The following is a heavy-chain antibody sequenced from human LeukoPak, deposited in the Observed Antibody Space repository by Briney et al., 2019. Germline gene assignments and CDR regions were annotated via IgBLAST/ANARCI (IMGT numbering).Heavy chain of an antibody. D-gene: IGHD2-2*01. V-gene: IGHV4-39*01. CDR1: GGSISSSSYY. Sequence: PSETLSLTCTVSGGSISSSSYYWGWIRQPPGKGLEWIGSIYYSGSTYYNPSLKSRVTISVDTSKNQFSLKLSSVTAADTAVYYCARLGVVPAAMREYYFDYWGQGTLVTVSS. CDR2: IYYSGST. J-gene: IGHJ4*02. CDR3: ARLGVVPAAMREYYFDY.